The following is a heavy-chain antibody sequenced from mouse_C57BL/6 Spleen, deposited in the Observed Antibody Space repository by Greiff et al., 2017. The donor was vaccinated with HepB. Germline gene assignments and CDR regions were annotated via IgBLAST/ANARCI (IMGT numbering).Heavy chain of an antibody. Sequence: VQLQQSGAELARPGASVKLSCKASGYTFTSYGISWVKQRTGQGLEWIGEIYPRSGNTYYNEKFKGKATLTADKSSSTAYMELRSLTSEDSAVYFCARWNGSSSYWYFDVWGTGTTVTVSS. J-gene: IGHJ1*03. CDR1: GYTFTSYG. D-gene: IGHD1-1*01. CDR2: IYPRSGNT. CDR3: ARWNGSSSYWYFDV. V-gene: IGHV1-81*01.